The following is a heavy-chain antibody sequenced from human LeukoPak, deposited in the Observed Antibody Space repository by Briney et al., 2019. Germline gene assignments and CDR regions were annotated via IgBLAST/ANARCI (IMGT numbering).Heavy chain of an antibody. D-gene: IGHD4-17*01. CDR1: GFTFSSYS. V-gene: IGHV3-21*01. Sequence: AGSLRLSCAASGFTFSSYSMNWVRQAPGKGLEWVSSISSSSSYIYYADSVKGRFTISRDNAKNSLYLQMNSLRAEDTAVYYCARSDYGDYIGINDYWGQGTLVTVSS. CDR3: ARSDYGDYIGINDY. J-gene: IGHJ4*02. CDR2: ISSSSSYI.